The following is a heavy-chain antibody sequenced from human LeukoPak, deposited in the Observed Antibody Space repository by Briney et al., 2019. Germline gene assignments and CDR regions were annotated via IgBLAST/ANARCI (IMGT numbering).Heavy chain of an antibody. CDR3: ARVKEVWFDP. CDR1: GGSISSHY. CDR2: MYYSGST. V-gene: IGHV4-59*11. Sequence: SETLSLSCTVSGGSISSHYRSWIPQPPGKGLELFGCMYYSGSTNSTPSLKSRVAISVDTSRKQLSLKLSSVTAADTAVYYCARVKEVWFDPWGQGTLVTVSS. J-gene: IGHJ5*02.